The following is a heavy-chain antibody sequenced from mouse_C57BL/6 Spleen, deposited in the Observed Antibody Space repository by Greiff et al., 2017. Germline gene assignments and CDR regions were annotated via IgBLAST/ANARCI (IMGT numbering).Heavy chain of an antibody. CDR1: GYTFTDYN. J-gene: IGHJ1*03. CDR3: ARGRYYGSSSYWYFDV. D-gene: IGHD1-1*01. CDR2: INPNNGGT. V-gene: IGHV1-18*01. Sequence: VHVKQSGPELVKPGASVKIPCKASGYTFTDYNMDWVKQSHGKSLEWIGDINPNNGGTIYNQKFKGKATLTVDKSSSTAYMELRSLTSEDTAVYYCARGRYYGSSSYWYFDVWGTGTTVTVSS.